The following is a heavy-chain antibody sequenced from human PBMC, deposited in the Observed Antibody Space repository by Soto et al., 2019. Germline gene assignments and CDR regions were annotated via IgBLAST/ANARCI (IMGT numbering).Heavy chain of an antibody. CDR2: IIPILGIA. CDR1: GGTFSSYT. V-gene: IGHV1-69*02. Sequence: SVKVSCKASGGTFSSYTISWVRQAPGQGLEWMGRIIPILGIANYAQKFQGGVTITADKSTSTAYMELSSLRSEDTAVYYCAGPPVGSSSWSSPYDAFDIWGQGTMVTVSS. D-gene: IGHD6-13*01. J-gene: IGHJ3*02. CDR3: AGPPVGSSSWSSPYDAFDI.